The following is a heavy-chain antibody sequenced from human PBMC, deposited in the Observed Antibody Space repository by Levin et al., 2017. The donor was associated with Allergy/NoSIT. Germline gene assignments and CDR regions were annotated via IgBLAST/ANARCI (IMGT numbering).Heavy chain of an antibody. CDR3: ARRVSGWYHFHSGWFDP. D-gene: IGHD6-19*01. V-gene: IGHV4-59*01. CDR2: IYYSGST. J-gene: IGHJ5*02. CDR1: GGSISSYY. Sequence: SQTLSLTCTVSGGSISSYYWSWIRQPPGKGLEWIGYIYYSGSTNYNPSLKSRVTISVDTSKNQFSLKLSSVTAADTAVYYCARRVSGWYHFHSGWFDPWGQGTLVTVSS.